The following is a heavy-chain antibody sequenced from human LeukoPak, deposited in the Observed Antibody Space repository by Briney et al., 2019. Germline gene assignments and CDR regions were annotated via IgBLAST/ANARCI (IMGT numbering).Heavy chain of an antibody. D-gene: IGHD3-16*01. J-gene: IGHJ5*02. CDR2: VYFDGGT. CDR1: GGSVTSGIYH. Sequence: SETLSLTCTVSGGSVTSGIYHWGWIRQSPGKGLEWIGSVYFDGGTHYNPSLQSRVTISIDTSKNQFSLRLSSVTAADTALYYCARDHYYDGRGRFDPWGQGALVTVSS. V-gene: IGHV4-39*07. CDR3: ARDHYYDGRGRFDP.